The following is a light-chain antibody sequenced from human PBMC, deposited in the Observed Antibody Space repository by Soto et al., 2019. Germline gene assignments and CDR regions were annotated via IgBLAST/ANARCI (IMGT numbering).Light chain of an antibody. CDR2: AVS. Sequence: QSALTQPASVSGSPGQSITISCTGTSSDIGGYNFVSWYHQHPGKAPKLLMYAVSNRPSAIPDRFSGSKSGTTASLTISGLQAEDGADYYCASYTTSSTLAFGGGTKLTVL. CDR3: ASYTTSSTLA. J-gene: IGLJ2*01. CDR1: SSDIGGYNF. V-gene: IGLV2-14*01.